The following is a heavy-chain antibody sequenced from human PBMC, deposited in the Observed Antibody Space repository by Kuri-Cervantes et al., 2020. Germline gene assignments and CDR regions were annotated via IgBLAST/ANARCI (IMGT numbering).Heavy chain of an antibody. CDR2: IYTSGST. CDR3: ARDLGHYDFPEYYFDY. D-gene: IGHD3-3*01. V-gene: IGHV4-61*02. CDR1: GGSISSGGYS. J-gene: IGHJ4*02. Sequence: SETLSLTCAVSGGSISSGGYSWSWIRQPAGKGLEWIGRIYTSGSTNYNPSLKSRVTISVDTSKNQFSLKLSSVTAADTAVYYCARDLGHYDFPEYYFDYWGQGTLVTVSS.